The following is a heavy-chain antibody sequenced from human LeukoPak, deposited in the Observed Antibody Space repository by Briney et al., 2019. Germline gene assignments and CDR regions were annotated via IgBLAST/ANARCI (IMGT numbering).Heavy chain of an antibody. CDR3: ARNNGMDV. Sequence: PGGSLRLSCVVSGFTFINYGMSWVRQAPGKGLEWVSTIRASGDRTYYAESVKGRFTMSGDKSKNTLYLQMNSLRAEDTALYHCARNNGMDVWGQGTTVIVSS. J-gene: IGHJ6*02. CDR2: IRASGDRT. V-gene: IGHV3-23*01. CDR1: GFTFINYG.